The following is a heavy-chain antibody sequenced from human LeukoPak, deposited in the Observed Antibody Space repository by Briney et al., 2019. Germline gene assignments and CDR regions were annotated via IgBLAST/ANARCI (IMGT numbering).Heavy chain of an antibody. CDR3: ATDPSLAELGYGGMDV. Sequence: NPGGSLRLSCAASGFFFNNAWMAWVRQAPGKGLEWVGRIKSRTDGGTTDYAAPVEGRFTISRDDSQNTLFLQMNSLETDDTAVYYCATDPSLAELGYGGMDVWGQGTTVTVSS. J-gene: IGHJ6*02. CDR1: GFFFNNAW. V-gene: IGHV3-15*01. CDR2: IKSRTDGGTT. D-gene: IGHD5-12*01.